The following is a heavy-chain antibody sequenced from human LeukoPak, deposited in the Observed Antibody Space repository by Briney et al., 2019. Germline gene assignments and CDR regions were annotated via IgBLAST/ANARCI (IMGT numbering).Heavy chain of an antibody. CDR3: AKDKVGRIAAAGQADY. D-gene: IGHD6-13*01. Sequence: ASVKVSCKASGYTFTSYDINWVRQATGQGLEWMGWMNPNSGNTGYAQKFQGRVTITRNTSISTAYMELSSLRSEDTAVYYCAKDKVGRIAAAGQADYWGQGTLVTVSS. CDR2: MNPNSGNT. CDR1: GYTFTSYD. J-gene: IGHJ4*02. V-gene: IGHV1-8*03.